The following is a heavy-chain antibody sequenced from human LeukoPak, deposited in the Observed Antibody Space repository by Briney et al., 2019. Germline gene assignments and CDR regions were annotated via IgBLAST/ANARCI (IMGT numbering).Heavy chain of an antibody. J-gene: IGHJ4*02. CDR2: ISGSGGST. CDR1: GFTFSIYA. V-gene: IGHV3-23*01. D-gene: IGHD3-22*01. Sequence: GGSLRLSCAASGFTFSIYAMSWVRQAPGKGLEWVSAISGSGGSTYYADSVKGRFTISRDNSKNTLYLQMNSLRAEDTAVYYCAKKPVPITMIIYWGQGTLVTVSS. CDR3: AKKPVPITMIIY.